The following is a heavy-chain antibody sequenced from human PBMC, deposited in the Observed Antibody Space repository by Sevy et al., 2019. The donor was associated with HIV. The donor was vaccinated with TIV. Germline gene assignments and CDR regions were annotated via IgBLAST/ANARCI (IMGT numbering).Heavy chain of an antibody. Sequence: SQTLSLTCAISGDSVSSNSAAWNWIRQSPSRGLEWLGRTYYRSKWYNDYGVSVKSRITINPDTSKNQFSLQLNAVTPEDTAVYYCARAHHGDYYDSSGYDYWGQGTLVTVSS. CDR1: GDSVSSNSAA. CDR2: TYYRSKWYN. J-gene: IGHJ4*02. V-gene: IGHV6-1*01. D-gene: IGHD3-22*01. CDR3: ARAHHGDYYDSSGYDY.